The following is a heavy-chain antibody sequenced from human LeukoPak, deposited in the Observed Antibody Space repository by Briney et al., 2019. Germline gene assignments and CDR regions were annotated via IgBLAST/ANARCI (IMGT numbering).Heavy chain of an antibody. D-gene: IGHD3-16*01. CDR2: INSRGST. CDR1: GGSISSDY. CDR3: ARDSEGWASAYYYYYMDV. V-gene: IGHV4-4*07. J-gene: IGHJ6*03. Sequence: PSETLSLTCTVSGGSISSDYWSWIRQPPGKGLDWIGRINSRGSTKYNPSLKSRVTMSVDTSKNQFSLRLTSVTAADTAVYYCARDSEGWASAYYYYYMDVWGKGTTVTVSS.